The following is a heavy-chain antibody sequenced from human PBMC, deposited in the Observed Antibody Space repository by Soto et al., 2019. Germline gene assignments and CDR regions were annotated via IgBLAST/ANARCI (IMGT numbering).Heavy chain of an antibody. V-gene: IGHV3-23*01. CDR3: ARVFYYDILTGKSYNMDV. D-gene: IGHD3-9*01. Sequence: VQLLESGGDLVQPGGSLRLSCEASGFTFSNYAMSWVRQAPGKGLEWVSVISGSGGRTNYADSAKGRFTISRDNSMDTLYLQMNSLRAEDTAVYYCARVFYYDILTGKSYNMDVWGQGTTVIVSS. J-gene: IGHJ6*02. CDR1: GFTFSNYA. CDR2: ISGSGGRT.